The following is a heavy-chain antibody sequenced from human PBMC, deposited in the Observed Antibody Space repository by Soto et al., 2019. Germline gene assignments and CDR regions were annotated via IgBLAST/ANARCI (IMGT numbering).Heavy chain of an antibody. J-gene: IGHJ4*02. CDR2: IYHTGST. CDR1: AGSLSNYY. Sequence: ATLSLTFSVSAGSLSNYYWTWIRQSPGKGLEWIGEIYHTGSTKYNPSLKSRVAISVDMSKNQFSLTLNSVTPADTAVYYCARGGRGSGLYFLYYFDLWGQGTLVTVSS. CDR3: ARGGRGSGLYFLYYFDL. V-gene: IGHV4-59*01. D-gene: IGHD6-19*01.